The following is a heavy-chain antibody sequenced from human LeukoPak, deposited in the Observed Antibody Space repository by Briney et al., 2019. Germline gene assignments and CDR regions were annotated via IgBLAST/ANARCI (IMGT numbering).Heavy chain of an antibody. CDR2: ISHDGSNK. CDR3: AKDWLWERLKGAFNV. J-gene: IGHJ3*01. V-gene: IGHV3-30*18. D-gene: IGHD1-1*01. CDR1: GFTFSSYG. Sequence: PGRSLRLSCAASGFTFSSYGMHWVRQAPGKGLEWVAGISHDGSNKFYADSVRGRFTIARDNPENTLFLQMNSLRAEDTAVYYCAKDWLWERLKGAFNVWGQGSMVTVSA.